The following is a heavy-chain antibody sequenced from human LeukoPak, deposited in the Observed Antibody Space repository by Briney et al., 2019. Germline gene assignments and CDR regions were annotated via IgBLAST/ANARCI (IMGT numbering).Heavy chain of an antibody. CDR3: ARDPGIVVVPAAGGSGDAFDI. J-gene: IGHJ3*02. Sequence: ASVKVSCKASGYTFTSYGISWVRQAPGQGLEWMGWISAYNGNTNYAQKLQGRVTMTTDTSTSTAYMELRSLRSDDTAVYYCARDPGIVVVPAAGGSGDAFDIWGQGTMVTVSS. CDR1: GYTFTSYG. CDR2: ISAYNGNT. D-gene: IGHD2-2*01. V-gene: IGHV1-18*01.